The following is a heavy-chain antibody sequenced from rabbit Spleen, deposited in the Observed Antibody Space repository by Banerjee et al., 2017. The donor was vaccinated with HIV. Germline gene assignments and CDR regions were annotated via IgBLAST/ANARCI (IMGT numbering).Heavy chain of an antibody. CDR2: SYAGSSGST. CDR1: GVSFSISSY. CDR3: ARDTGTSFSTYGMDL. J-gene: IGHJ6*01. D-gene: IGHD7-1*01. Sequence: QSLEESGGDLVKPEASLTLACTASGVSFSISSYMCWVRQAPGKGLEWIACSYAGSSGSTYSAIWAKGRFTISKTSSTTVTLQMTSLTAADTATYFCARDTGTSFSTYGMDLWGQGTLVTVS. V-gene: IGHV1S40*01.